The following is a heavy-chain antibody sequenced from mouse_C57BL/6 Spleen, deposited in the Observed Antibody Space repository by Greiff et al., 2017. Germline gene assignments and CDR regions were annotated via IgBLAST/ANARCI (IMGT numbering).Heavy chain of an antibody. V-gene: IGHV5-17*01. CDR3: ARGDDGEGAWFAY. D-gene: IGHD3-3*01. CDR1: GFTFSDYG. CDR2: ISSGSSTI. Sequence: EVQLMEPGGGLVKPGGSLKLSCAASGFTFSDYGMHWVRQAPEQGLEWVAYISSGSSTIYYADTVKGRFTISRDNAKNTRFLQMTSLRSEDSAMYDCARGDDGEGAWFAYWGQGTLVTVSA. J-gene: IGHJ3*01.